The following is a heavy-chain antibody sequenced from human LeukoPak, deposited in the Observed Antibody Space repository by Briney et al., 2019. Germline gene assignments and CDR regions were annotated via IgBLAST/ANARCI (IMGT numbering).Heavy chain of an antibody. CDR3: ARAVSGVRPDY. CDR2: VSGYNANT. D-gene: IGHD1-1*01. CDR1: GYTFTNHA. V-gene: IGHV1-18*01. J-gene: IGHJ4*02. Sequence: ASVKVSCKTSGYTFTNHAIVWVRQAPGQGLEWMGWVSGYNANTNYAQKFQGRVTMTTDTSTSTAYMELRSLRSDDTAVYYCARAVSGVRPDYWGQGTLVTVSS.